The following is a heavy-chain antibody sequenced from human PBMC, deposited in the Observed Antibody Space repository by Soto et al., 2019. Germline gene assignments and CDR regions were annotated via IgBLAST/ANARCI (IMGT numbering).Heavy chain of an antibody. CDR2: IYYSGST. D-gene: IGHD5-12*01. CDR1: GGSISSSSYY. V-gene: IGHV4-39*01. CDR3: ARGFSSGYDFGHFDY. J-gene: IGHJ4*02. Sequence: PSETLSLTCTVSGGSISSSSYYWGWIRQPPGKGLEWIGSIYYSGSTYYNPSLKSRVTISVDTSKNQFSLKLSSVTAADTAVYYCARGFSSGYDFGHFDYWGQGTLVTVSS.